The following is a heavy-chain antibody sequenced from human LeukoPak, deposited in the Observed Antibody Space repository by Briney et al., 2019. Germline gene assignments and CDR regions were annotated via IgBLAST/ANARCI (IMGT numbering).Heavy chain of an antibody. CDR3: AKDSCGGSCYYYYYYMDV. Sequence: GGSLRLSCVASGFTFSSYGMSWVRQAPGKGLEWVSAISGSGGSTYYADSVKGRFTISRDNSKNTLYLQMNSLRAEDTAVYYCAKDSCGGSCYYYYYYMDVWGKGTTVTISS. J-gene: IGHJ6*03. CDR1: GFTFSSYG. CDR2: ISGSGGST. D-gene: IGHD2-15*01. V-gene: IGHV3-23*01.